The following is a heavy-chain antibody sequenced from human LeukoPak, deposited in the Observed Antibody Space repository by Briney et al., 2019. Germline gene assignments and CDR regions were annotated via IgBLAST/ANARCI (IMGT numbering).Heavy chain of an antibody. Sequence: PGGSLRLSCAASGFTFSSYGMSWVRQAPGKGLEWVSAISGSGGSTYYADSVKGRFTISRDNSKNTLYLQMNSLRAEDTAVYYCAKERGIVVVPAAMPIDYWGQGTLVTVSS. CDR2: ISGSGGST. CDR3: AKERGIVVVPAAMPIDY. V-gene: IGHV3-23*01. D-gene: IGHD2-2*01. J-gene: IGHJ4*02. CDR1: GFTFSSYG.